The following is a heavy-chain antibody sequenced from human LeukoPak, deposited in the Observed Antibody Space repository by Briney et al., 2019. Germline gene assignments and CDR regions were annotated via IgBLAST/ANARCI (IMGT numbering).Heavy chain of an antibody. CDR2: ISSSSSYI. D-gene: IGHD3-22*01. J-gene: IGHJ4*02. Sequence: PGGSLRLSCAASGFTFSSYSMNWVRQAPGKGLEGVSSISSSSSYIYYADSVKGRFTISRDNAKNSLYLQMNSLRAEDTAVYYCARDRSRGYYDSSGYEFDYWGQGTLVTVSS. CDR1: GFTFSSYS. CDR3: ARDRSRGYYDSSGYEFDY. V-gene: IGHV3-21*01.